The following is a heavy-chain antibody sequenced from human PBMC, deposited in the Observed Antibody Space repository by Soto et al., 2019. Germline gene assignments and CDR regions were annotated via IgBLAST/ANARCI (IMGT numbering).Heavy chain of an antibody. CDR3: AKEGVQVEYYDILTDDY. CDR1: GFTFSSYA. D-gene: IGHD3-9*01. CDR2: ISGSGGST. J-gene: IGHJ4*02. Sequence: GGSLRLSCAASGFTFSSYAMSWVRQAPGKGLEWVSAISGSGGSTYYADSVKGRFTISRDNSKNTLYLQMNSLRAEDTAVYYCAKEGVQVEYYDILTDDYWGQGTLVTVSS. V-gene: IGHV3-23*01.